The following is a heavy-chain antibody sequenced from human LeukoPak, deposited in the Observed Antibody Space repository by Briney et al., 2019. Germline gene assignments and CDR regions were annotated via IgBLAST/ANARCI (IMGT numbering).Heavy chain of an antibody. CDR2: TYYRSNWNS. Sequence: SQTLSLTCAISGDSVSSTGSAWNWIRQSPSRGLEWLGRTYYRSNWNSDYAVSVKSRITISPDTSKNQFSLQLSSVTPEDTALYFCARDLHLALDYWGQGTLATVAS. J-gene: IGHJ4*02. CDR1: GDSVSSTGSA. CDR3: ARDLHLALDY. V-gene: IGHV6-1*01.